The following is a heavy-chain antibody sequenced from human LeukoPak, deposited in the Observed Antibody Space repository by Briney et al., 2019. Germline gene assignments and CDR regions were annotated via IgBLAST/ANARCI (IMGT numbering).Heavy chain of an antibody. CDR3: ARSTSYCSSTSCYSGWFDP. J-gene: IGHJ5*02. Sequence: PGGSLRLSCAASGFTFDDYGMNWVRQAPGKGLEWVSSISSSSSYIYYADSVKGRFTISRDNAKNSLYLQMNSLRAEDTAVYYCARSTSYCSSTSCYSGWFDPWGQGTLVTVSS. CDR2: ISSSSSYI. D-gene: IGHD2-2*01. V-gene: IGHV3-21*01. CDR1: GFTFDDYG.